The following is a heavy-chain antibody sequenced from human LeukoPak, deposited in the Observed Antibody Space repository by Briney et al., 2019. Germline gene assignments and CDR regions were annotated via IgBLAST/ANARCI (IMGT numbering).Heavy chain of an antibody. V-gene: IGHV4-34*01. CDR3: ARARGYLNWFDP. J-gene: IGHJ5*02. Sequence: SETLSLTCAVYGGSFSGYYWRWIRQPPGKGLEWIGEINHSGSTNYNPSLKSRVTISVDTSENQFSLKLSSVTAADTAVYYCARARGYLNWFDPWGQGTLVTVSS. CDR2: INHSGST. D-gene: IGHD5-18*01. CDR1: GGSFSGYY.